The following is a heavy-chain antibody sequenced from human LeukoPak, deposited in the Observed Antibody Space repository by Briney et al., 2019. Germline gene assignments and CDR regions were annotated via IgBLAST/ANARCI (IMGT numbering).Heavy chain of an antibody. D-gene: IGHD4-23*01. CDR1: GFAFSSYA. Sequence: GGSLRLSCAASGFAFSSYAMSWVRQAPGKGQEWVSAISGGGSTYYADSVRGRFTISRDNSKNTLYLQMNSLRAEDTAVYYCAKDKVGTYHAFDIWGHGTMVTVSS. V-gene: IGHV3-23*01. J-gene: IGHJ3*02. CDR2: ISGGGST. CDR3: AKDKVGTYHAFDI.